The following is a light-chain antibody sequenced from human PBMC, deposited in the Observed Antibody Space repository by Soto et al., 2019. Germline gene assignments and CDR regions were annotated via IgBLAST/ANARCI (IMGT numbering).Light chain of an antibody. CDR1: SSDVGSYNL. J-gene: IGLJ1*01. CDR2: EGS. Sequence: QSALTQPSSVSGSPGQSITISCTGTSSDVGSYNLVSWYQQHPGKAPKLMIYEGSKRPSGVSNHFSGSKSGNTASLTISGLQAEDEADYYCCSYAGSTLYVFGTGTKVTVL. CDR3: CSYAGSTLYV. V-gene: IGLV2-23*01.